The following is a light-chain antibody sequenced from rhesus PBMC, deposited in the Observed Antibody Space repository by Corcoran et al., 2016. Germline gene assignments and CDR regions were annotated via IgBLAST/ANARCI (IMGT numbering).Light chain of an antibody. J-gene: IGKJ2*01. CDR1: QTIYSW. Sequence: DIQMTQSPSSLSASVGDTVTITCRASQTIYSWLAWYPQKPGEAPTLLFYKSSTLQSGVPSRISGSGSGTDFTLPISSLQSEDFATYYCQQYNFSPYSFGQGTEVEIK. CDR3: QQYNFSPYS. CDR2: KSS. V-gene: IGKV1-22*01.